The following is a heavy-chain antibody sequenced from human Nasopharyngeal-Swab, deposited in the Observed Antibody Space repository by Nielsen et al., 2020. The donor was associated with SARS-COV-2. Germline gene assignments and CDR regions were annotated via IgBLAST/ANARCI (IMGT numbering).Heavy chain of an antibody. J-gene: IGHJ6*04. CDR2: INTNSGGT. CDR3: ARDLSNTGDALDI. D-gene: IGHD3-16*01. V-gene: IGHV1-2*06. Sequence: ASVKVSCKASGYTFTGNFMHWVRQAPGQGLEWMGRINTNSGGTKFAQKFQGRVTLTRDTSISTAYMELSRLRSDDTAVYYCARDLSNTGDALDIWGKGTSVTVSS. CDR1: GYTFTGNF.